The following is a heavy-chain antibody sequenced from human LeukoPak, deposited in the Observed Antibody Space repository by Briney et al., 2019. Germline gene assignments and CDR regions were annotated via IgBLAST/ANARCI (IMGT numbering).Heavy chain of an antibody. V-gene: IGHV1-69*05. CDR2: IIPIFGTA. J-gene: IGHJ6*03. CDR1: GGTFSSYA. D-gene: IGHD6-19*01. Sequence: ASVKVSCKASGGTFSSYAISWVRQAPGQGREWMGGIIPIFGTANYEQKFQGRVTITTDESTSTAYMELSSLRSEDTAVYYCARARWAGIAVAGPYYYYMDVWGKGTTVTVSS. CDR3: ARARWAGIAVAGPYYYYMDV.